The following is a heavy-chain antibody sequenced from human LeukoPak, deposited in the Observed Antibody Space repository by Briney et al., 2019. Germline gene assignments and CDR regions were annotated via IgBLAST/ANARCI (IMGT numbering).Heavy chain of an antibody. CDR2: ISSSSSYI. D-gene: IGHD6-19*01. V-gene: IGHV3-21*01. J-gene: IGHJ3*02. Sequence: GGSLRLSCAASGFTFSSYSMNWVRQAPGKGLEWVSSISSSSSYIYYADSVKGRFTISRDNAKNSLYLQMNSLRAKDTAVYYCARRGYSSGWYEDAFDIWGQGTMVTVSS. CDR1: GFTFSSYS. CDR3: ARRGYSSGWYEDAFDI.